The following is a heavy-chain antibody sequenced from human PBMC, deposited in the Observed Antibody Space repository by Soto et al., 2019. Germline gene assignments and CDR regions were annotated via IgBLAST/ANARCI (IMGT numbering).Heavy chain of an antibody. V-gene: IGHV3-48*03. CDR2: IHPSGQPI. D-gene: IGHD1-26*01. CDR3: ARRDSG. Sequence: ESGGGLIQPGGSLRLSCAASGFTLSSSEMYWVRQAPGKGLEWVSYIHPSGQPIFYADSVKGRFTISRDNAKTSLYLQMSNLRAEASTVYYCARRDSGWGQGTMATVSS. J-gene: IGHJ3*01. CDR1: GFTLSSSE.